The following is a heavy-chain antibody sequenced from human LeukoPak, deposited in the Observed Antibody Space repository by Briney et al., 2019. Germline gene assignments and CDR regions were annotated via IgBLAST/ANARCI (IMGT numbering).Heavy chain of an antibody. D-gene: IGHD6-19*01. V-gene: IGHV3-74*01. Sequence: GGSLRLSCAASGFTFSSYWMHWVRQAPGKGLVWVSRINSDGSSTSYANSVKGRFSISRDNAKNTLYLQMNSLRAEDTAVYYCARVSSGWYYFDYWGQGTLVTVSS. CDR3: ARVSSGWYYFDY. CDR2: INSDGSST. CDR1: GFTFSSYW. J-gene: IGHJ4*02.